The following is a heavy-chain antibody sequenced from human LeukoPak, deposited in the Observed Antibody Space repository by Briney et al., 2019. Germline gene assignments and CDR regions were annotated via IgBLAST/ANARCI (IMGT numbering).Heavy chain of an antibody. CDR2: IYHSGTT. D-gene: IGHD5-12*01. CDR3: ARDGGSGYATYYYMDV. V-gene: IGHV4-38-2*02. J-gene: IGHJ6*03. Sequence: PSETLSLTCAVSGYPISSGFYWGWIRQPPGKGLEWIGSIYHSGTTYYNPSLKSRVTMSVDTSKNQFSLKLTSVTAADTAVYYCARDGGSGYATYYYMDVWGKGTTVTVSS. CDR1: GYPISSGFY.